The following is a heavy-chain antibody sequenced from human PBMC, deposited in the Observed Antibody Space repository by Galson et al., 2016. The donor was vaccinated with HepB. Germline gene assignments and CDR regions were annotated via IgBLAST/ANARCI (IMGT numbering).Heavy chain of an antibody. CDR1: GDSISSIGYY. V-gene: IGHV4-31*03. J-gene: IGHJ5*02. CDR3: AGTSVRSGWIDP. CDR2: IYYTGST. Sequence: TLSLTCSVSGDSISSIGYYWTWIRQPPGKGLEWTGYIYYTGSTYYSSLLKSRLAISIDTSKNQFSLKLNSVTAADTAIYYCAGTSVRSGWIDPWGQGILVTVSS. D-gene: IGHD3-9*01.